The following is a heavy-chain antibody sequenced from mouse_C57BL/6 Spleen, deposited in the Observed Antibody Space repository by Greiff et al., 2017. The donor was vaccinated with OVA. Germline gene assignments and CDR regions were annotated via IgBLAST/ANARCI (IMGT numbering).Heavy chain of an antibody. CDR3: ARPAVVHWYFDV. V-gene: IGHV1-59*01. CDR2: IDPSDSYT. Sequence: VQLQQSGAELVRPGTSVKLSCKASGYTFTSYWMHWVKQRPGQGLEWIGVIDPSDSYTNYNQKFKGKATLTVDTSSSTAYMQLSSLTSEDSAVYYCARPAVVHWYFDVWGTGTTVTVSS. CDR1: GYTFTSYW. D-gene: IGHD1-1*01. J-gene: IGHJ1*03.